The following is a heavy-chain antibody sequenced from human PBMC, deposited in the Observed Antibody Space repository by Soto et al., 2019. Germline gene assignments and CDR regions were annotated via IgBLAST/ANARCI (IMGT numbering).Heavy chain of an antibody. J-gene: IGHJ4*02. CDR2: ISSGGDST. D-gene: IGHD4-17*01. V-gene: IGHV3-23*01. CDR3: AKDGSATVMTSSAY. CDR1: GFTFSTYG. Sequence: VGSLRLSCAASGFTFSTYGMSWVRQAPGRGLEWVSGISSGGDSTNYADSVKGRFTISRDNSKSTLYLQMSSLRVEDTAVYYCAKDGSATVMTSSAYWGQGTLVTVSS.